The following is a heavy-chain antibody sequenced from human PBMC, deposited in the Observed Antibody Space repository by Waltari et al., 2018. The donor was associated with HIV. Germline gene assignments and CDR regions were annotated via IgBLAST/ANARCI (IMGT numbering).Heavy chain of an antibody. J-gene: IGHJ6*02. CDR2: INPDGTDT. V-gene: IGHV3-74*01. D-gene: IGHD2-15*01. CDR3: ARGKDCGGGTCDGYHYYGMDV. Sequence: EVQLVESGGGLVQPGGSLRLSCAASGFTFNPSCVQWVRQAPGKGLVWVSRINPDGTDTRYADSVKGRFTISRDNAKNTVYLQVNSLRGEDTSVYYCARGKDCGGGTCDGYHYYGMDVWGQGTTVTVSS. CDR1: GFTFNPSC.